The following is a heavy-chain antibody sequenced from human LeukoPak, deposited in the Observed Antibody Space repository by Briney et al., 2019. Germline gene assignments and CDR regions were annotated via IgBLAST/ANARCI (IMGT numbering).Heavy chain of an antibody. Sequence: GGSLRLSCAASGFTVSSNYMSWVRQAPGKGLEWVSVIYSGGSTYYADSVKGRFTISRDNAKNSLYLQMNSLRAEDTAVYYCAREEGGKLGIDYYFDYWGQGTLVTVSS. CDR1: GFTVSSNY. D-gene: IGHD7-27*01. J-gene: IGHJ4*02. V-gene: IGHV3-53*01. CDR2: IYSGGST. CDR3: AREEGGKLGIDYYFDY.